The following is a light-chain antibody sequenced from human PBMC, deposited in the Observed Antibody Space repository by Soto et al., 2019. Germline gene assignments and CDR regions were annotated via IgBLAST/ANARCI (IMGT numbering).Light chain of an antibody. V-gene: IGKV3-15*01. J-gene: IGKJ2*01. CDR3: QQYGDWPPDT. Sequence: EIVMTQSPATLSVSPGERATLSCRASQSTNNYLAWYQQKPGQAPRLLIDGASTRATGIPARFGGSGSGTEFTLTISGLQSEDFAVYYCQQYGDWPPDTFGQGTKVEI. CDR2: GAS. CDR1: QSTNNY.